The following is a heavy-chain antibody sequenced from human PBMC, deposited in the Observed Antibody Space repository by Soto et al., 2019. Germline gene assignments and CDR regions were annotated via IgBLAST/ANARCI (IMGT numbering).Heavy chain of an antibody. CDR1: GGSISSYY. Sequence: SETLSLTCTVSGGSISSYYWSWIRQPPGKGLEWIGYIYYSGSTNYNPSLKSRVTISVDTSKNQFSLKLSSVTAADTAVYYCACQYSSSWGSLGYWGQGTLVTVSS. D-gene: IGHD6-13*01. CDR3: ACQYSSSWGSLGY. CDR2: IYYSGST. V-gene: IGHV4-59*12. J-gene: IGHJ4*02.